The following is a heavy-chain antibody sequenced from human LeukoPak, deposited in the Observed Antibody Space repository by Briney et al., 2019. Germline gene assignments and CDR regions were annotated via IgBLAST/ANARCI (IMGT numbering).Heavy chain of an antibody. V-gene: IGHV3-7*01. D-gene: IGHD5-18*01. CDR2: IKQDGSEK. Sequence: GGSLRLSCAASGFTFSSYWMNWFRQPPGKRLEWVANIKQDGSEKYYVDSVKGRFTISRDNAKKSLYLQMNSLRAEDTGVYYCARDPSRGYTYGYGDYWGQGILVTVSS. J-gene: IGHJ4*02. CDR3: ARDPSRGYTYGYGDY. CDR1: GFTFSSYW.